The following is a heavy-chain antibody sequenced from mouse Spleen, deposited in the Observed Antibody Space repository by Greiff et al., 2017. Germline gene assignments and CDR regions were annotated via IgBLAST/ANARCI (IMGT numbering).Heavy chain of an antibody. V-gene: IGHV14-4*01. J-gene: IGHJ3*01. Sequence: EVKLQESGAELVRPGASVKLSCTASGFNIKDDYMHWVKQRPEQGLEWIGWIDPENGDTEYASKFQGKATITADTSSNTAYLQLSSLTSEDTAVYYCTTVGKSFAYWGQGTLVTVSA. CDR3: TTVGKSFAY. CDR1: GFNIKDDY. CDR2: IDPENGDT.